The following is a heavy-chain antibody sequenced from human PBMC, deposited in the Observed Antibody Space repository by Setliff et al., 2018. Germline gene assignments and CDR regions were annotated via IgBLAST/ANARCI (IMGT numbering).Heavy chain of an antibody. CDR1: GFSLSTSGVG. CDR2: IYWDDDK. D-gene: IGHD3-3*01. CDR3: ARCITIFGVVIPNAFDY. V-gene: IGHV2-5*02. J-gene: IGHJ4*02. Sequence: PTLVNPTETLTLTCTVSGFSLSTSGVGVGWIRQPPGKALEWLALIYWDDDKRYSPSLKSRLTITKDTSKNQVVLTMTNMDPVDTATYYCARCITIFGVVIPNAFDYWGQGTLVTVSS.